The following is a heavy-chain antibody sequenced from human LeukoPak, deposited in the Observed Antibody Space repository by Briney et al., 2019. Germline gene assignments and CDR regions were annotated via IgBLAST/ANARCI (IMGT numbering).Heavy chain of an antibody. D-gene: IGHD6-13*01. CDR2: IIPILGIA. V-gene: IGHV1-69*04. Sequence: SVKVSFKASGGTFISYAISCVRQAPGQGLEWMGRIIPILGIANYAQKFQGRVTITADKSTSTAYMELSSLRSEDTAVYYCARYAAAGIYYFDYWGQGTLVTVSS. J-gene: IGHJ4*02. CDR1: GGTFISYA. CDR3: ARYAAAGIYYFDY.